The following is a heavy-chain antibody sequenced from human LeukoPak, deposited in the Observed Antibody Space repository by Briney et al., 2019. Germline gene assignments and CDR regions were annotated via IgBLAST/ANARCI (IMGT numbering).Heavy chain of an antibody. CDR1: GGSISSYY. J-gene: IGHJ4*02. Sequence: SETLSLTCTVSGGSISSYYWSWIRQPPGKGLEWIGYIYYSGSTNYNPSLKSRVTISVDTSKNQFSLKLSSVTAADTAVYYCARAPIGELFDYWGQGTLVTVSS. CDR2: IYYSGST. D-gene: IGHD3-10*01. CDR3: ARAPIGELFDY. V-gene: IGHV4-59*01.